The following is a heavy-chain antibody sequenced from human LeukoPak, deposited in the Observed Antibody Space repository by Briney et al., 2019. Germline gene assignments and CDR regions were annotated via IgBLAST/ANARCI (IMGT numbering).Heavy chain of an antibody. Sequence: GGSLRLPCAASGFTVSSNYMSWVRQAPGKGLEWVSVIYSGGSTYYADSVKGRFTISRDNSKNTLYLQMNSLRAEDRAVYYCAKGVDIVATIEYYFDYWGQGTLVTVSS. J-gene: IGHJ4*02. CDR2: IYSGGST. CDR1: GFTVSSNY. V-gene: IGHV3-53*01. D-gene: IGHD5-12*01. CDR3: AKGVDIVATIEYYFDY.